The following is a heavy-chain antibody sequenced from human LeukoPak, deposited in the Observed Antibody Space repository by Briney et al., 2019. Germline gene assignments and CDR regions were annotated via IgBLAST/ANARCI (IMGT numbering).Heavy chain of an antibody. CDR3: ARGGRYCSSTSCYRRDWFDP. D-gene: IGHD2-2*01. V-gene: IGHV3-30*04. J-gene: IGHJ5*02. CDR2: ISYDGSNK. CDR1: GFTFSSYA. Sequence: PGGSLRLSCAASGFTFSSYAMHWVRQAPGKGLEWVAVISYDGSNKYYADSVKGRFTISRDNSKNTLYLQMNSLRAEDTAVYYCARGGRYCSSTSCYRRDWFDPWGQETLVTVSS.